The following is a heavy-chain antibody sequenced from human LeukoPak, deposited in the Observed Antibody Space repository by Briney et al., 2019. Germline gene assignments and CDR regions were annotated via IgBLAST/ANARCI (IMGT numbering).Heavy chain of an antibody. CDR2: IVSNGGNT. Sequence: GGSLRLSCAASGLTFSSHAMHWVRQAPGKGLEYVSAIVSNGGNTYYADSVRGRFTISRDNSKDTVYLQMGSLRPEDTAVYYCARGGYYAASDIWGQGTLVTVSS. J-gene: IGHJ4*02. CDR3: ARGGYYAASDI. CDR1: GLTFSSHA. V-gene: IGHV3-64*02. D-gene: IGHD3-3*01.